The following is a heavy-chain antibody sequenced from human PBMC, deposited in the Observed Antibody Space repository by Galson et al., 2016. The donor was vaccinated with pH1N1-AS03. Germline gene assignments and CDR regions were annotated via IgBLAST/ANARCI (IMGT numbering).Heavy chain of an antibody. CDR1: GYKFASYW. CDR2: IYPGDSDT. Sequence: QSGAEVKKPGQSLKISCQGSGYKFASYWIGWVRQMPGKGLEWIGIIYPGDSDTKYNPSFRGQVTMSVDTSVSTAYLQWSSLRASDPAIYYCARIGGYGDAFHMWGQGTLVTVSS. J-gene: IGHJ3*02. V-gene: IGHV5-51*01. CDR3: ARIGGYGDAFHM. D-gene: IGHD3-10*01.